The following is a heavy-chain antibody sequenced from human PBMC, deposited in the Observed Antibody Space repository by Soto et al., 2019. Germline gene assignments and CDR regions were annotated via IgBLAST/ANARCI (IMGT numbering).Heavy chain of an antibody. CDR1: GGSMSSHY. CDR3: ARADPDASVGY. D-gene: IGHD3-16*01. CDR2: ISYSGST. J-gene: IGHJ4*02. Sequence: SETLSLTCTVSGGSMSSHYWTWLRQPPGKGLEWIGYISYSGSTYYNPSLKSRVTISADTSRNQFSLKLSSVIAADTAVYYCARADPDASVGYWGQGTLVTVPQ. V-gene: IGHV4-59*11.